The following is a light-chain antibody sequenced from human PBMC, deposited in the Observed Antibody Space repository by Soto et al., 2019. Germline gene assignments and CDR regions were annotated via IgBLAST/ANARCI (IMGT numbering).Light chain of an antibody. V-gene: IGLV2-8*01. CDR2: EVS. J-gene: IGLJ2*01. CDR3: SSYAGSNVV. Sequence: QSALTQPPSASGSPGQSVTISCTGTSSDVGGYNYVSWYQHHPGKAPKLMIYEVSKRPSGVPDRFSGSKSGNTASLTVSGLQAEDEADYYCSSYAGSNVVFGGGTKVTVL. CDR1: SSDVGGYNY.